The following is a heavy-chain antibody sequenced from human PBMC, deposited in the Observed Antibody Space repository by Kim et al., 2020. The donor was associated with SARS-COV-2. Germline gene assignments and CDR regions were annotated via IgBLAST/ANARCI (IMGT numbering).Heavy chain of an antibody. CDR1: GFTFSSYG. D-gene: IGHD2-2*01. V-gene: IGHV3-30*18. J-gene: IGHJ4*02. CDR3: AKDLRRYCSSTSCYAFDY. CDR2: ISYDGSNK. Sequence: LSLTCAASGFTFSSYGMHWVRQAPGKGLEWVAVISYDGSNKYYADSVKGRFTISRDNSKNTLYLQMNSLRAEDTAVYYCAKDLRRYCSSTSCYAFDYWGQGTLVTVSS.